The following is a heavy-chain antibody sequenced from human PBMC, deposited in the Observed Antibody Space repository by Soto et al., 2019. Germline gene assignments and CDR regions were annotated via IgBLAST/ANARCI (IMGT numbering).Heavy chain of an antibody. J-gene: IGHJ4*02. Sequence: QVPLVQSGPEVQKPAASLKFSCKASGYTFTASGISWVRQAPGQGLEWMGWTSIYNGHTEYSPKFLGRVVMTTDTSADTAYIELKSLRLDDAALYYCARWDHYGASDQYHFDQWGQATLVTVSS. D-gene: IGHD4-17*01. CDR2: TSIYNGHT. CDR1: GYTFTASG. V-gene: IGHV1-18*01. CDR3: ARWDHYGASDQYHFDQ.